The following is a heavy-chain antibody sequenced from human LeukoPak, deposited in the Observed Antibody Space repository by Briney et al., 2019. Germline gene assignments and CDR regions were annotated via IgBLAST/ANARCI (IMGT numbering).Heavy chain of an antibody. D-gene: IGHD2-15*01. CDR1: GFTFSSYA. Sequence: GGSLRLSCAASGFTFSSYAMSWVRQAPGKGLEWVSAISGSGGSTYYADSVKGRFTISRDNSKNTLYLQMNSLRAEDTAVYYCAKAMDHYCSGGSCLFYYYYYGMDVWGQGTTVTVSS. CDR3: AKAMDHYCSGGSCLFYYYYYGMDV. V-gene: IGHV3-23*01. CDR2: ISGSGGST. J-gene: IGHJ6*02.